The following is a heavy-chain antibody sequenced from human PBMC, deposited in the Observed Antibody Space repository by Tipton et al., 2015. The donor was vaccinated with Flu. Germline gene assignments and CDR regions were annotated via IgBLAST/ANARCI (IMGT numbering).Heavy chain of an antibody. Sequence: TLSLTCTVSGYFISSGYYWGWIRQSPGRGLQWIATIIQSGNAYYNPSLRSRVTISVDTTKNLFSLNLSSVTATDTAVYYCARALNSGREYTFDIWGRGTVVTASS. CDR3: ARALNSGREYTFDI. CDR2: IIQSGNA. D-gene: IGHD1-26*01. V-gene: IGHV4-38-2*02. J-gene: IGHJ3*02. CDR1: GYFISSGYY.